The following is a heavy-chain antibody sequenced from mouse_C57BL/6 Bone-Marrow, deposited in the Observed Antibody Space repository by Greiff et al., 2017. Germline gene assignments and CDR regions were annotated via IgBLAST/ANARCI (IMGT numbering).Heavy chain of an antibody. CDR1: GYTFTSYG. Sequence: VKLQESGAELARPGASVKLSCKASGYTFTSYGISWVKQRTGQGLEWIGEIYPRSGNTYYNEKFKGKATLTADKSSSTAYMELRSLTSEDSAVYFCARVLGFDVWGTGTTVTVSS. CDR2: IYPRSGNT. CDR3: ARVLGFDV. V-gene: IGHV1-81*01. J-gene: IGHJ1*03.